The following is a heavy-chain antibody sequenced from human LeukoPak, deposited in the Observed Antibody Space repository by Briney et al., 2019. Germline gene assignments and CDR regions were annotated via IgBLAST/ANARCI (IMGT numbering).Heavy chain of an antibody. J-gene: IGHJ3*02. CDR1: GGSISSYY. V-gene: IGHV4-59*08. CDR3: ARHYGQLSTLDDAFDI. D-gene: IGHD5-18*01. CDR2: IYYSGST. Sequence: SETLSLTCTVSGGSISSYYWSWIRQPPGKGLEWIGYIYYSGSTNYNPSLKSRVTISVDTSKNQFSLKLSSVTAADTAVYYCARHYGQLSTLDDAFDIWGQGTMVTVSS.